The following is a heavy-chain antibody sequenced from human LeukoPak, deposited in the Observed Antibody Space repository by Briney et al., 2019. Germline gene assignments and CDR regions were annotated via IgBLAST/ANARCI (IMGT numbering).Heavy chain of an antibody. D-gene: IGHD3-10*01. CDR2: IYYSGST. CDR3: ARSQNYYGSGDY. Sequence: KSSETLSLTCTVSGGSISSSSYYWGWIRQPPGKGLEWIGSIYYSGSTYYNPSLEGRVTILVDTSRNHFSVKLSSVTAADTAVYYCARSQNYYGSGDYWSQGTLVTVSS. CDR1: GGSISSSSYY. J-gene: IGHJ4*02. V-gene: IGHV4-39*07.